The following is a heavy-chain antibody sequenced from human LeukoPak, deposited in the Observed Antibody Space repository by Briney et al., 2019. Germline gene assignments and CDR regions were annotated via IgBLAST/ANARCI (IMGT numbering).Heavy chain of an antibody. J-gene: IGHJ1*01. CDR3: ARRRYYDGSRYLE. Sequence: SETLSLTCSVSGDSVSRSDSYWDWIRQPPGKGLEWIGTIYYSGRTYYSPSLKGRVTMSVDPSNNQFSLSLRSVTAADTAIYYCARRRYYDGSRYLEWGQGTLLSVSS. V-gene: IGHV4-39*01. CDR1: GDSVSRSDSY. D-gene: IGHD3-22*01. CDR2: IYYSGRT.